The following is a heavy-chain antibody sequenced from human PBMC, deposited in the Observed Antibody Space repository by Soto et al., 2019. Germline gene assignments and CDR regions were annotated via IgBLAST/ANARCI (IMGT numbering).Heavy chain of an antibody. D-gene: IGHD6-13*01. V-gene: IGHV1-18*01. CDR2: ISAYNGNT. Sequence: QVQLVQSGAEVKKPGASVKVSCKASGYTFTSYGISWVRQAPGQGLEWMGWISAYNGNTNYAQKLQGRVTMSTDTSTSTAYMELMSLRSDDTAVYYCARDASAAGTYYYYGMDVWGQGTTVTVSS. CDR3: ARDASAAGTYYYYGMDV. J-gene: IGHJ6*02. CDR1: GYTFTSYG.